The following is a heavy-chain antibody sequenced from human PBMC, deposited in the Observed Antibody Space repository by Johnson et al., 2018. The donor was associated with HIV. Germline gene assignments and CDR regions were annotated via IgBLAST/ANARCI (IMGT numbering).Heavy chain of an antibody. CDR1: GFTVRSNY. CDR3: ARDGQDRDDAFDI. J-gene: IGHJ3*02. D-gene: IGHD3-22*01. CDR2: IYSGGST. Sequence: EVQLVESGGGVVRPGGSLRLSCVASGFTVRSNYMSWVRQAPGKGLEWVSVIYSGGSTYYADSVKGRFTISRDNSKNTLYLQMNSLRAEDTAVYYCARDGQDRDDAFDIWGQGTMVTVSS. V-gene: IGHV3-66*01.